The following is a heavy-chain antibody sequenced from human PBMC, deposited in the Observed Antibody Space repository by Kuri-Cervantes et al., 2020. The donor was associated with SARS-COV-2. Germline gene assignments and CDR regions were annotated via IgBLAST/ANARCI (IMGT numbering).Heavy chain of an antibody. D-gene: IGHD6-13*01. CDR2: ICSGGSST. Sequence: GGSLRLSCAASGFTFSSYAMSWVRQAPGKGLEWVSVICSGGSSTYYADSVKGRFTISRDNSKNTLYLQMNSLRAEDTAVYYCAREDVAAAGKVDYYYGMDVWGQGTTVTVSS. CDR3: AREDVAAAGKVDYYYGMDV. J-gene: IGHJ6*02. V-gene: IGHV3-23*03. CDR1: GFTFSSYA.